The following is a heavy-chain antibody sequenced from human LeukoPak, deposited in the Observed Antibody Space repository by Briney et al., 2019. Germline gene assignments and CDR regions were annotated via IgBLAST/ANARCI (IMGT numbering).Heavy chain of an antibody. CDR3: ARGGRKYFAGDPYTVDY. CDR2: IYNSWST. V-gene: IGHV4-31*03. D-gene: IGHD2-21*02. Sequence: SQTLSLTCTVSRGSISSAGYHGTCIRQHPGKGLEWIGYIYNSWSTNYNPSLESRVTLSVDASENQFSLKLSYVTAADTAVYYCARGGRKYFAGDPYTVDYWGQGTLVTVSS. J-gene: IGHJ4*01. CDR1: RGSISSAGYH.